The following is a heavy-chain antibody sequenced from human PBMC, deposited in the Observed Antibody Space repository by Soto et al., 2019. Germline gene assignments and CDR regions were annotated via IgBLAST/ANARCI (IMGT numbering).Heavy chain of an antibody. CDR2: ISSSSSYI. CDR1: GFTFSSYS. D-gene: IGHD1-1*01. Sequence: EVQLVESGGGLVKPGGSLRLSCAASGFTFSSYSMNWVRQAPGKGLEWVSSISSSSSYIYYADSVKGRFTISRDNAKNSLYLQMNSLRAEDTAVYYCARESLLGSTMGPYGMDVWGQGTTVTVSS. CDR3: ARESLLGSTMGPYGMDV. V-gene: IGHV3-21*01. J-gene: IGHJ6*02.